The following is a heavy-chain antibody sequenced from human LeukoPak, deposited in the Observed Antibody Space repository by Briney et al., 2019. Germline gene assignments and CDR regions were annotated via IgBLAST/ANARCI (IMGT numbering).Heavy chain of an antibody. Sequence: SETLSLTSTVSGGSISSYYWSWIRQPPGKGLEWIGYIYTSGSTNYNPSLKSRVTISVDTSKNQFSLKLSSVTAADTAVYYCARSKGITIFGVVTDHSTRGVRYMDVWGKGTTVTVSS. J-gene: IGHJ6*03. CDR3: ARSKGITIFGVVTDHSTRGVRYMDV. V-gene: IGHV4-4*09. D-gene: IGHD3-3*01. CDR2: IYTSGST. CDR1: GGSISSYY.